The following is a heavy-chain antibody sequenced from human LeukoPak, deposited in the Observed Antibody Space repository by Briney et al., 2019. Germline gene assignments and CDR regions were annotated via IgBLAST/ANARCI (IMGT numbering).Heavy chain of an antibody. CDR1: GFTFSSYS. CDR3: ARDRNDYGDYDAFDI. CDR2: ISSSSSTI. D-gene: IGHD4-17*01. Sequence: PGGSLRLSCAASGFTFSSYSMNWVRQAPGKGLEWVSYISSSSSTIYYADSVKGRFTISRDNAKNSLYLQMNSLRAEDTAVYYCARDRNDYGDYDAFDIWGQGTMVTVSS. J-gene: IGHJ3*02. V-gene: IGHV3-48*01.